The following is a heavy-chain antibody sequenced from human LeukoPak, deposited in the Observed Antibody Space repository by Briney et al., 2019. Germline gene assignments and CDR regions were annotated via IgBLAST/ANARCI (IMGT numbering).Heavy chain of an antibody. J-gene: IGHJ4*02. D-gene: IGHD6-19*01. Sequence: SETLSLTCTVSGGSINSYYWSWIRQPAGKGLEWIGRIYSSGNTDDNPSLKSRVTMSVDTSKNQFSLHLRFVTAADTALYYCARTPGITVAGRFFDYRGQGIQVTVSS. CDR1: GGSINSYY. CDR3: ARTPGITVAGRFFDY. CDR2: IYSSGNT. V-gene: IGHV4-4*07.